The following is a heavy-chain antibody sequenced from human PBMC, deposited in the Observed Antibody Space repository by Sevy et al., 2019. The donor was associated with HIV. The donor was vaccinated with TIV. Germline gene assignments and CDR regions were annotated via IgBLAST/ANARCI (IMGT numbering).Heavy chain of an antibody. J-gene: IGHJ4*02. V-gene: IGHV3-7*01. CDR2: IKQDGSEK. D-gene: IGHD3-10*01. CDR3: ARYYYGSGAVSLPQGVALDY. Sequence: GGSLRLSCAASGFTFSSYWMSWVRQAPGKGLEWVANIKQDGSEKYYVDSVKGRLTIARDNAMNSLYLQMNSLRAEDTAVYYCARYYYGSGAVSLPQGVALDYWGQGTLVTVSS. CDR1: GFTFSSYW.